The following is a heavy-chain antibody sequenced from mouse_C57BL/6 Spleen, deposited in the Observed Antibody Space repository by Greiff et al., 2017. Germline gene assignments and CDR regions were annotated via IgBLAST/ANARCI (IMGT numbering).Heavy chain of an antibody. V-gene: IGHV5-16*01. Sequence: EVHLLESEGGLVQPGSSMKLSCTASGFTFSDYYMAWVRQVPEKGLEWVANINYDGSSTYYLDSLKSRFIISRDNAKNILYLQMSSLKSEDTATCYCARADCDAMDYWGQGTSVTVSS. CDR1: GFTFSDYY. J-gene: IGHJ4*01. CDR2: INYDGSST. CDR3: ARADCDAMDY.